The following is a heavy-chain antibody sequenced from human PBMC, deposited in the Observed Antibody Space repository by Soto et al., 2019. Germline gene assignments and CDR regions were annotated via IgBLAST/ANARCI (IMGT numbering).Heavy chain of an antibody. J-gene: IGHJ6*02. CDR1: GFTFSSYG. CDR2: ISYDGSNK. D-gene: IGHD6-6*01. Sequence: QVQLVESGGGVVQPGRSLRLSCAASGFTFSSYGMHWVRQAPGKGLEWVAVISYDGSNKYYADSVKGRFTISRDNSKNTVYLQMTSLRAEDTAQYYWEKEHHQAPRPRQEGYYKYRMDVWGQGTTVTVSS. V-gene: IGHV3-30*18. CDR3: EKEHHQAPRPRQEGYYKYRMDV.